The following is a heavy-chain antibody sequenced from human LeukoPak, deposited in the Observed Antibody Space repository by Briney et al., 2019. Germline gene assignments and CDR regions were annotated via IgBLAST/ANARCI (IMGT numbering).Heavy chain of an antibody. Sequence: GGSLRLSCAASGFTFTSCAMNWVRQAPGKGLEWVSSISGSGGTTYNADSVKGRFTISRDNSKNTLYLQMNNLRAEDTAVYYCAKGDLGFGRFYFDYWGHGNLVTVSP. CDR1: GFTFTSCA. V-gene: IGHV3-23*01. D-gene: IGHD3-16*01. CDR2: ISGSGGTT. CDR3: AKGDLGFGRFYFDY. J-gene: IGHJ4*01.